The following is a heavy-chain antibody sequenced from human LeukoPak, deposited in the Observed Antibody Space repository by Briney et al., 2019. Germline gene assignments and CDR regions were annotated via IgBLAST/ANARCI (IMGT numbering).Heavy chain of an antibody. CDR3: ARVLGTYFDY. V-gene: IGHV4-34*01. CDR2: INHSGST. CDR1: GGSFSGYY. Sequence: SETLSLTCAVYGGSFSGYYWSWIRQPPGKGLEWIGEINHSGSTNYNPSLKSRVTISVDTSKNQFSLKLSSVTAADTAVYYCARVLGTYFDYWGQETLVTVSS. J-gene: IGHJ4*02. D-gene: IGHD7-27*01.